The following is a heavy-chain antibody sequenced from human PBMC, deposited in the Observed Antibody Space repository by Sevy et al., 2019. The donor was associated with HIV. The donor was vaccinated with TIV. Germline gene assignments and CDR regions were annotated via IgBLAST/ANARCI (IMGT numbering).Heavy chain of an antibody. CDR2: ISSSGTTI. Sequence: GGSLRLSCAASGFTFSSYAMSWVRQAPGKGLEWVSYISSSGTTIYYADSVKGRFTTSRDNAKNSLYLQMNSLRAEDTAVYYCARGGGAVTTWADYHYYGMDVWGQGTTVTVSS. D-gene: IGHD4-17*01. J-gene: IGHJ6*02. CDR1: GFTFSSYA. CDR3: ARGGGAVTTWADYHYYGMDV. V-gene: IGHV3-48*01.